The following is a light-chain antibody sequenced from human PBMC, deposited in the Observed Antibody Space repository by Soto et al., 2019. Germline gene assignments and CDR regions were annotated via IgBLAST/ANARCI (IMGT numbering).Light chain of an antibody. V-gene: IGKV3-20*01. J-gene: IGKJ5*01. CDR1: QSVSSSY. Sequence: EIVLTQSPGTLSLSPGERATLSCRASQSVSSSYLAWYQQKPGQAPRLLIYGASSRATGIPDRFSGSGSGTNFTITISRLEPDDFAVYYCQQYGSSPITFGQGTRLEI. CDR2: GAS. CDR3: QQYGSSPIT.